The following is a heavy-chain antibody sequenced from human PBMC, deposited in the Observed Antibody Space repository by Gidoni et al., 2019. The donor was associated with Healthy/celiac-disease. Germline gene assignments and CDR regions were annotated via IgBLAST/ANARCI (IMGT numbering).Heavy chain of an antibody. Sequence: QVQLQESGPGLVKPSETLSLTCAVSGYSISSGYYWGWIRQPPGKGLEWIGSIYHSGSPYYNPSLKSRVTISVDTSKNQFSLKLSSVTAADTAVYYCARDTVVVINEESFNWFDPWGQGTLVTVSS. J-gene: IGHJ5*02. CDR1: GYSISSGYY. CDR3: ARDTVVVINEESFNWFDP. CDR2: IYHSGSP. V-gene: IGHV4-38-2*02. D-gene: IGHD3-22*01.